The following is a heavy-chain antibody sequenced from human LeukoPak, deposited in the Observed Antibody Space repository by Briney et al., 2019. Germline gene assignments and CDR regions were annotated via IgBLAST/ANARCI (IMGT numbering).Heavy chain of an antibody. Sequence: PGGSLRLSCAASGFTLSSFWMSWVRQPPGKGLEWVANIKQDGNDKNYIDSVKGRFTISRDNAKNSLYLQMNSLRAEDTAKYYCVRDGSDILTVYGMDVWGQGTTVTVSS. J-gene: IGHJ6*02. D-gene: IGHD3-9*01. CDR2: IKQDGNDK. V-gene: IGHV3-7*01. CDR1: GFTLSSFW. CDR3: VRDGSDILTVYGMDV.